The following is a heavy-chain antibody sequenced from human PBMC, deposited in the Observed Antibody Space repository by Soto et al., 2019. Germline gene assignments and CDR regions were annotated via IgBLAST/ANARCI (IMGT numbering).Heavy chain of an antibody. CDR1: GYSFTSYW. J-gene: IGHJ6*02. Sequence: GESLKISCKGSGYSFTSYWIGWVRQMPGKGLEWMGIIYPGDSDTRYSPSVQGQVTISADKSISTAYLQWSSLKASDTAMYYCARLRARPPYYYYGMDVWGQGTTVTVSS. CDR3: ARLRARPPYYYYGMDV. V-gene: IGHV5-51*01. CDR2: IYPGDSDT. D-gene: IGHD6-6*01.